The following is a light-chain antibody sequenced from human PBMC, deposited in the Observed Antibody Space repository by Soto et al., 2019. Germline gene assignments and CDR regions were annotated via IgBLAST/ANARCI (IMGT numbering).Light chain of an antibody. V-gene: IGKV1-9*01. J-gene: IGKJ4*01. CDR1: EDISSH. CDR3: QQINSYPVT. Sequence: DIHLTQSPACLYASIGDKVTITCRASEDISSHLAWYQQRPGKPPNLLSYSASTLQSGVPSRFSGSGSGTEFTLTISSLQPEDFATYFCQQINSYPVTFGGGTKVDIQ. CDR2: SAS.